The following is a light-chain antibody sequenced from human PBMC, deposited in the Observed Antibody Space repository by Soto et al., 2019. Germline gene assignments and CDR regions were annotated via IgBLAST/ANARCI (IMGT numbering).Light chain of an antibody. J-gene: IGLJ2*01. V-gene: IGLV3-21*02. CDR3: QVWHSGSDQGV. CDR2: DDS. Sequence: SYVLTQPPSVSVAPGQTARITCGGANLGTYSVHWYQQRPGQAPVLVVYDDSVRPSGIPERFSGSFSGNTATLTISRVAAGDEADYYCQVWHSGSDQGVFGGGTKVTVL. CDR1: NLGTYS.